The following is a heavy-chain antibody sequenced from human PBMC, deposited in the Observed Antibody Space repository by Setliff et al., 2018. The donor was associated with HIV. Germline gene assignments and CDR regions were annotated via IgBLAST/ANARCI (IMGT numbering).Heavy chain of an antibody. CDR3: ARALYGEYGGDLNWLDP. D-gene: IGHD4-17*01. J-gene: IGHJ5*02. V-gene: IGHV7-4-1*02. CDR2: INTQTGSP. CDR1: GYSFINYA. Sequence: ASVKVSCKASGYSFINYAMNWVRQAPGQGLEWMGWINTQTGSPTYAQAFTGRFVFSVDTSVTTAYLQISGLKADDTAVYYCARALYGEYGGDLNWLDPWGQGTLGTSPQ.